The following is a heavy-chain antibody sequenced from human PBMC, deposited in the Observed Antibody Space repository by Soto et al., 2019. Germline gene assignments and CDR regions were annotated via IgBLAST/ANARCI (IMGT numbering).Heavy chain of an antibody. Sequence: QVLLEQWGAGLLKPSETLSLTCAVYGGSLSGYYWSWIRQTPGKGLEWIGEINVDGMTNYNPSLKRRVTVSIDTSKNLFSLKLRSGTAADTGVYYCARGRRPDYDFWSGRHDAFDIWGRGTLVTVSS. J-gene: IGHJ3*02. CDR2: INVDGMT. D-gene: IGHD3-3*01. CDR3: ARGRRPDYDFWSGRHDAFDI. CDR1: GGSLSGYY. V-gene: IGHV4-34*01.